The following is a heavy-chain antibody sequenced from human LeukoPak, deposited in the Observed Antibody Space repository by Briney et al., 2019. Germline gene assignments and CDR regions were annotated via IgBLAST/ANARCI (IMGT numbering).Heavy chain of an antibody. CDR3: ARLSRIATAGAYSYHSLDI. CDR2: VYYTGSS. Sequence: SETLSLTCTVSGGSINDHAWCWIRQPPGRGLEWIGCVYYTGSSEYNASLKSRLTISTDTSNNQLSLKVTSVTAADTAVYSCARLSRIATAGAYSYHSLDIWGQGTTVTVSS. J-gene: IGHJ6*02. CDR1: GGSINDHA. D-gene: IGHD6-13*01. V-gene: IGHV4-59*11.